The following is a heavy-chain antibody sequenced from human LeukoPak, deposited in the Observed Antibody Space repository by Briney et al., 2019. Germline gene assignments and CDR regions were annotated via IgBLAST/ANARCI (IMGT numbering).Heavy chain of an antibody. D-gene: IGHD4-17*01. CDR3: AIYGNWFDP. Sequence: SETLSLTCTVSDGSISIDSLTTYYWSWVRQPPGKGLEWIGSIFGGGNTNYNPSLKSRVTISADTSKRQFSLKLRSVTAADTAIYYCAIYGNWFDPWGQGTLVAVSS. V-gene: IGHV4-61*01. CDR2: IFGGGNT. CDR1: DGSISIDSLTTYY. J-gene: IGHJ5*02.